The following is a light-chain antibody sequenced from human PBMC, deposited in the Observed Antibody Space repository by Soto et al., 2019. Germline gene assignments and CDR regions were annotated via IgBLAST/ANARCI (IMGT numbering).Light chain of an antibody. Sequence: EIVMTQSPATLSVSPGERATLSCRASQSVGSNLAWYQQKPGQAPRLLMHGASTRATGIPARFSGSGSGAEFTLTISSLQSEDFAVYYCQQYNNRPPWTFGQATKVEIK. CDR1: QSVGSN. J-gene: IGKJ1*01. CDR2: GAS. CDR3: QQYNNRPPWT. V-gene: IGKV3-15*01.